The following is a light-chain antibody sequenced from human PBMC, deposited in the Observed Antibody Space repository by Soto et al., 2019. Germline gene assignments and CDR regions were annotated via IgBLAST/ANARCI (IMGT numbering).Light chain of an antibody. CDR1: TGAVTSGHY. V-gene: IGLV7-46*01. J-gene: IGLJ3*02. Sequence: QTVVTQEPSLTVSPGGTGTLTCGSSTGAVTSGHYPYWFQQKPGQAPRTLIYDTSNKHSWTPARFSGSLLGGKAALTLSGAQPEDEAEYYCLLSYTDAREVFGGGTKLTVL. CDR3: LLSYTDAREV. CDR2: DTS.